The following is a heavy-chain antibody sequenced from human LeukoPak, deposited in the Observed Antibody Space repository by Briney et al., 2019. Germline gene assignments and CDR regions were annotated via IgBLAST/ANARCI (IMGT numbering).Heavy chain of an antibody. CDR3: ARGALRYFDWLLDYFDY. CDR2: IYYSGST. D-gene: IGHD3-9*01. V-gene: IGHV4-61*01. Sequence: AETLSLTCTVSGGTVSSGSYYWSWIRQPPGKGLEWIGYIYYSGSTNYNPSLKSRVTISVDTSKNPFSLKLSSVTAADTAVYYCARGALRYFDWLLDYFDYWGQGTLVTVSS. J-gene: IGHJ4*02. CDR1: GGTVSSGSYY.